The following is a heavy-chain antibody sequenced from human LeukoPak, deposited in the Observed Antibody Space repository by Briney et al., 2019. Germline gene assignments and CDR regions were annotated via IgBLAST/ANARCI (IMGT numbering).Heavy chain of an antibody. CDR2: ISGSGGST. J-gene: IGHJ4*02. D-gene: IGHD6-13*01. CDR1: GFTFSSYA. V-gene: IGHV3-23*01. Sequence: GGSLRLSCAASGFTFSSYAMSWVRQAPGKGREWVSAISGSGGSTYYADSVKGRFTISRDNSKNTLDLQMNSLRAEDTAVYYCAKPGIAAAPTGDFDYWGQGTLVTVSS. CDR3: AKPGIAAAPTGDFDY.